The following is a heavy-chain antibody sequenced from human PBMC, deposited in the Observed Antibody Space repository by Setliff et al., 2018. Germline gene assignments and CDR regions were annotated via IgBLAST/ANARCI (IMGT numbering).Heavy chain of an antibody. V-gene: IGHV4-39*07. Sequence: PSETLSLTCTVSGGSISSSSYYWGWIRQPPGKGLEWIGSIYYSGSTYYNPYLKSRVTISVDTSKNQFSLKLSSVTAADTAVYYCARGGKILEWLYAHDYWGQGTLVTVSS. J-gene: IGHJ4*02. CDR3: ARGGKILEWLYAHDY. CDR2: IYYSGST. CDR1: GGSISSSSYY. D-gene: IGHD3-3*01.